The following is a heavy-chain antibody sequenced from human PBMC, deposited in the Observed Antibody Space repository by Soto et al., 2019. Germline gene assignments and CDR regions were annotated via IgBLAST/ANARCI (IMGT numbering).Heavy chain of an antibody. V-gene: IGHV4-4*02. CDR1: GGSISSSNW. CDR2: IYHSAST. CDR3: ARDPTNNSGSYAHGCY. J-gene: IGHJ4*02. Sequence: QVQLQESGPGLVKPSGTLSLTCAVSGGSISSSNWWSWVRQPPGKGLEWIGEIYHSASTNYNPSLKSRVTISVDKSKNQFALKLSSVTAADTAVYYCARDPTNNSGSYAHGCYWGQGTLVTVCS. D-gene: IGHD1-26*01.